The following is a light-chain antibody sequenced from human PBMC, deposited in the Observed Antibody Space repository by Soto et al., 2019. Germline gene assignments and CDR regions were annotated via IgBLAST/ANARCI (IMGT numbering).Light chain of an antibody. CDR3: GTWDSSLSAVV. Sequence: QSVLTQPPSVSGAPGQRVTISCTGSSSNIGAGYDVHWYQHLPGTAPKFLIYDNNKRPSGIPDRFSGSKSGTSATLGITGLQTGDEADYYCGTWDSSLSAVVFGGGTKLTVL. V-gene: IGLV1-51*01. J-gene: IGLJ2*01. CDR2: DNN. CDR1: SSNIGAGYD.